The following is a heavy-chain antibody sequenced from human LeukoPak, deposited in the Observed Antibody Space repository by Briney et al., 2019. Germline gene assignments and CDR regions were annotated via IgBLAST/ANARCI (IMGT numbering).Heavy chain of an antibody. CDR2: ISGSGGST. V-gene: IGHV3-23*01. J-gene: IGHJ4*02. Sequence: PGGSLRLSCAASGFTFSSYAMSWVRQAPGKGLEWVSAISGSGGSTYYAHSVQGRFTISRDNSKNTLFLQMNSLRAEDTAVYYCARAWDTTILPGPFDYWGQGTLVTVSS. CDR1: GFTFSSYA. D-gene: IGHD5-18*01. CDR3: ARAWDTTILPGPFDY.